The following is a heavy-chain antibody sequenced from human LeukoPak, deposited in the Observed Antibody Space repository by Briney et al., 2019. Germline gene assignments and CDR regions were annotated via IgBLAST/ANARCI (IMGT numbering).Heavy chain of an antibody. D-gene: IGHD2-2*01. V-gene: IGHV3-30*18. Sequence: PGGSLRLSCAASGFTFSSYGMHWVRQAPGKGLEGVAVISYDGSNKYYADSVKGRFTISRDNSKNTLYLQMNSLRAEDTVVYYCAKDLSRRDALLDYWGQGTLVTVSS. CDR2: ISYDGSNK. CDR1: GFTFSSYG. J-gene: IGHJ4*02. CDR3: AKDLSRRDALLDY.